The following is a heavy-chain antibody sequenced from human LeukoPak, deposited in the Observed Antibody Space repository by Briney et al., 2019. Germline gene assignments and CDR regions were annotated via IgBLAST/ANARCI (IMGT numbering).Heavy chain of an antibody. J-gene: IGHJ4*02. CDR3: ARLRYDSSGYDY. Sequence: GESLKISRKGSGYSFTNYWISWVRQMPRKGLEWMGRIEPSDSYTKYSPAFQGHVTISVDKSICTAYLQWSSLKASDSAMYYGARLRYDSSGYDYWGQGTLVTVSS. CDR2: IEPSDSYT. V-gene: IGHV5-10-1*01. CDR1: GYSFTNYW. D-gene: IGHD3-22*01.